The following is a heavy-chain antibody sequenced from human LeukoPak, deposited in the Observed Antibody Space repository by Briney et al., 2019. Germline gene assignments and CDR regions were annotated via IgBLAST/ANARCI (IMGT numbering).Heavy chain of an antibody. J-gene: IGHJ5*02. Sequence: GGSLRLSCAASGFTFSDYYMSWIRQAPGKGLEWVSYISSSGSTIYYADSVKGRFTISRDNAKNSLYLQMNSLRAEDTAVYYCARVEGPHYYGSGSYEDWFDPWGQGTLVTVSS. CDR3: ARVEGPHYYGSGSYEDWFDP. V-gene: IGHV3-11*01. CDR2: ISSSGSTI. D-gene: IGHD3-10*01. CDR1: GFTFSDYY.